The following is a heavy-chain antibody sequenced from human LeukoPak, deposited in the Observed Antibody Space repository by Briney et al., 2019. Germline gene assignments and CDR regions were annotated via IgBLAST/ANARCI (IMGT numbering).Heavy chain of an antibody. V-gene: IGHV3-20*04. Sequence: GGSLRLSCAASGFTFDDCGMSWVRQAPGRGLEWVCGINWSGGSTGNADSVKGRFTISRDNAKNSLYLQMNSLRAEDTALYYCTRDSSVTTGVFGAFDIWGQGTMVTVSS. CDR1: GFTFDDCG. J-gene: IGHJ3*02. CDR2: INWSGGST. D-gene: IGHD4-11*01. CDR3: TRDSSVTTGVFGAFDI.